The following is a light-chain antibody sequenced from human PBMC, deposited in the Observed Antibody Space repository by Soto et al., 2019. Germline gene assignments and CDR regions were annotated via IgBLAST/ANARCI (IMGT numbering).Light chain of an antibody. Sequence: DIQMTQSPSSLSASVGDRVTITCRASQSISTYLNWYQQKPGKAPKLLIFNASSLQTGVPSRFSGSGSGTDFTLTIRSLQPEDFATYYCQQSYSTPRLTFGQRTRVEIE. CDR1: QSISTY. V-gene: IGKV1-39*01. J-gene: IGKJ5*01. CDR3: QQSYSTPRLT. CDR2: NAS.